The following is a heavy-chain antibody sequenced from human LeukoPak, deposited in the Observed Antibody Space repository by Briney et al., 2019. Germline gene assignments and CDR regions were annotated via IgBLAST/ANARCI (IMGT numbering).Heavy chain of an antibody. CDR3: ARNKIPPDRYYYYGMDV. CDR2: ISGSGGST. V-gene: IGHV3-23*01. J-gene: IGHJ6*02. Sequence: GGSLRLSCAASGFTFSSYAMSWVRQAPGKGLEWVSGISGSGGSTYYADSVKGRFTISRDNSKNTLYLQMNSLRAEDTAVYYCARNKIPPDRYYYYGMDVWGQGTTVTVSS. D-gene: IGHD1/OR15-1a*01. CDR1: GFTFSSYA.